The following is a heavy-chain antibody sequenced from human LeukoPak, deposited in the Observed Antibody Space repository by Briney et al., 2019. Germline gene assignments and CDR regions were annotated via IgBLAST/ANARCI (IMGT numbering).Heavy chain of an antibody. CDR2: IKSKTDDATT. CDR1: GFTFTNAW. Sequence: TGGSLRLSCAASGFTFTNAWMNWVRQAPGKGLEWVGRIKSKTDDATTDYAAPVKGRFIISRDDSKNTLYLQMNSLKTEDTAVYYCATESYDFWSGYAGYFDCWGQGTLVTVSS. J-gene: IGHJ4*02. V-gene: IGHV3-15*07. D-gene: IGHD3-3*01. CDR3: ATESYDFWSGYAGYFDC.